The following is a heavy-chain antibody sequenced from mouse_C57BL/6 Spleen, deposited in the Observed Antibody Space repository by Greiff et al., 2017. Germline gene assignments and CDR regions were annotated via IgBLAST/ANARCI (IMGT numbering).Heavy chain of an antibody. J-gene: IGHJ2*01. D-gene: IGHD2-5*01. CDR1: GYSITSGYY. V-gene: IGHV3-6*01. CDR3: ARDLAYYSNGNYFDY. CDR2: ISYDGSN. Sequence: EVQLVESGPGLVKPSQSLSLTCSVTGYSITSGYYWNWIRQFPGNKLEWMGYISYDGSNNYNPSLKNRISITRDTSKNQFFLKLNSVTTEDTATYYCARDLAYYSNGNYFDYWGQGTTLTVSS.